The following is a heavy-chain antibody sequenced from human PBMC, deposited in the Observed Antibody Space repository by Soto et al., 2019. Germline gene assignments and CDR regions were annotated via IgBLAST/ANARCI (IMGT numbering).Heavy chain of an antibody. V-gene: IGHV4-39*01. Sequence: SETLPLTCTVSGVSISGTSYYWGWIRQPPGKGLEWIGSVYYNGNTYYDPSLKSRVTISVDTSRNQFSLKLSSVTAADTAVYYCAIECTVATIWGGKDVCGQGSAVTFSS. CDR3: AIECTVATIWGGKDV. CDR2: VYYNGNT. D-gene: IGHD5-12*01. CDR1: GVSISGTSYY. J-gene: IGHJ6*02.